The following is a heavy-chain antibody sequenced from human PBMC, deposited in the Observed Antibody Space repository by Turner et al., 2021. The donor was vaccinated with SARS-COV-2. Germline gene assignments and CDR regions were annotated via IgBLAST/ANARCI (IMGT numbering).Heavy chain of an antibody. CDR1: GYTLIELS. D-gene: IGHD1-26*01. Sequence: QVQLVQSGAEVKKPGASVKVSCKVSGYTLIELSMHWVRQAPGKGLEWMGWISAYNGNTNYAQKLQGRVTMTTDTSTSTAYMELRSLRSDDTALYYCARYIRGDGAALAFDIWGQGTMVTISS. J-gene: IGHJ3*02. CDR2: ISAYNGNT. V-gene: IGHV1-18*01. CDR3: ARYIRGDGAALAFDI.